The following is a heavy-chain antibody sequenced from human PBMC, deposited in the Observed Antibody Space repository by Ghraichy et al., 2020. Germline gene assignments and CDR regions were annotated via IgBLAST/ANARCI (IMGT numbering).Heavy chain of an antibody. CDR3: AKGSSGSYYYGLFDY. V-gene: IGHV3-23*01. CDR1: GFTFTTYA. Sequence: GESLNISCAASGFTFTTYAMSWVRQAPGKGLEWVSSISGSGGSTYYADSVKGRFTISRDNSKNTVYLQMNSLRAEDTAVYYCAKGSSGSYYYGLFDYWGQGTLVTVSS. J-gene: IGHJ4*02. CDR2: ISGSGGST. D-gene: IGHD1-26*01.